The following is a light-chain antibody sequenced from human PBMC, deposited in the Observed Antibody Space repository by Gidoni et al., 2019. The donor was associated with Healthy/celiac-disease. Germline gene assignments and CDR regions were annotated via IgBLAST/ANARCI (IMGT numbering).Light chain of an antibody. CDR3: QQRSNWPRL. CDR2: DAS. CDR1: QSVSSY. Sequence: DIVFTHSPATLSLSPGERATLSCRASQSVSSYLAWYQQKPGQAPRLLIYDASNRATGIAARFSGSGSGTDFTLTISSLEPEDFAVYYCQQRSNWPRLFGPGTKVDIK. V-gene: IGKV3-11*01. J-gene: IGKJ3*01.